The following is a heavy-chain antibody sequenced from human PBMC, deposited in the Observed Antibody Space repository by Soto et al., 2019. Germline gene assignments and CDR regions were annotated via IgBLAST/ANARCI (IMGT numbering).Heavy chain of an antibody. J-gene: IGHJ6*03. CDR2: IYYSGST. Sequence: SETLSLTCTVSGGSISSYYWSWIRQPPGKGLEWIGYIYYSGSTNYNPSLKSRVTISVDTSKNQFSLKLSSVTAADTAVYYCARHFDGGFGGVWVPYDMDVWGKGTTVTVSS. CDR3: ARHFDGGFGGVWVPYDMDV. V-gene: IGHV4-59*08. CDR1: GGSISSYY. D-gene: IGHD3-16*01.